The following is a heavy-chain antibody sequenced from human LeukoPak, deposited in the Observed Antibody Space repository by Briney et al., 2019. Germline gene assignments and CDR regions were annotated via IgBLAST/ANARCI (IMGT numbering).Heavy chain of an antibody. J-gene: IGHJ4*02. Sequence: GGSLRLSCAASGFTFRSCRMSWVRLAPGKGLEWVANIKQDGSEKYYVDSVKGRFAISRDNAKNSLYLQMNSLRAEDTAVYYCARDRSYYDSSGYFPNFDYWGQGTLVTVSS. D-gene: IGHD3-22*01. CDR3: ARDRSYYDSSGYFPNFDY. CDR2: IKQDGSEK. V-gene: IGHV3-7*01. CDR1: GFTFRSCR.